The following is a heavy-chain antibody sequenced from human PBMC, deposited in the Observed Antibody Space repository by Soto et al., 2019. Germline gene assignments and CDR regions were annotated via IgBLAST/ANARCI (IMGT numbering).Heavy chain of an antibody. J-gene: IGHJ4*02. D-gene: IGHD3-9*01. CDR3: TTKLAYYDILTGYSNFDY. CDR2: ISGSGDST. CDR1: GSTFSSYA. Sequence: PGGSLRLSCAASGSTFSSYAMSWVRQAPGKGLEWVSVISGSGDSTYYAAPVKGRFTISRDDSKNTLYLQMNSLKTEDTAVYYCTTKLAYYDILTGYSNFDYWGQGTLVTVSS. V-gene: IGHV3-23*01.